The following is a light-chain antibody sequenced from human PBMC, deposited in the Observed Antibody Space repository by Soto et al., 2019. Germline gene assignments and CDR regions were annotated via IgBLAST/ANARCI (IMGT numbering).Light chain of an antibody. CDR3: SSYTSSATRV. CDR2: DVT. Sequence: QSVLPQPASVSGSPGQSITISCTGTSSDVGGYDSVSWYQQHPGKAPKLMIFDVTNRPSGVSIRFSGSKSGNTASLSISGLQTEDEAHYYCSSYTSSATRVFGGGTQLTVL. CDR1: SSDVGGYDS. J-gene: IGLJ3*02. V-gene: IGLV2-14*03.